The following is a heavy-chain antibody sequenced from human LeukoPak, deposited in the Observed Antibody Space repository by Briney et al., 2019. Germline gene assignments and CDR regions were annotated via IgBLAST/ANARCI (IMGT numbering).Heavy chain of an antibody. CDR1: GFTSSDYY. D-gene: IGHD3-22*01. CDR2: ISSSGSTI. Sequence: GGSLRLSCAASGFTSSDYYMSWIRQAPGKGLEWVSYISSSGSTIYYADSVKGRFTISRDNAKNSLYLQMNSLRAEDTAVYHCASMGYYYDSSGYYRYWGQGTLVTASS. CDR3: ASMGYYYDSSGYYRY. J-gene: IGHJ4*02. V-gene: IGHV3-11*01.